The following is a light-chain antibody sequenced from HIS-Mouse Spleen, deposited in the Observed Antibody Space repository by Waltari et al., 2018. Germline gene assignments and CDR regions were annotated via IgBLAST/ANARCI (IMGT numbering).Light chain of an antibody. J-gene: IGLJ3*02. V-gene: IGLV6-57*02. CDR1: SGSIASND. Sequence: NFMLTQPHSVSESPGKTVTISCTGRSGSIASNDVQWYQQRPGSAPTTVIYEDNQRPSGVPDRFSGSIDSSSNSASLTISGPKTEDEADYYCQSYDSSNQVFGGGTKLTVL. CDR2: EDN. CDR3: QSYDSSNQV.